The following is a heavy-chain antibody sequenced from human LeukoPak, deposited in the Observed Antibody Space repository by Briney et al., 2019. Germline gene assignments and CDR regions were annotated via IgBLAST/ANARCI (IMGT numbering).Heavy chain of an antibody. D-gene: IGHD1-1*01. CDR1: GGSISSYY. J-gene: IGHJ4*02. CDR2: IYTSGST. V-gene: IGHV4-4*07. CDR3: EGNNWNDEVDY. Sequence: ASETLSLTCTVSGGSISSYYWSWIRQPAGKGLEWIGRIYTSGSTNYNPSLKSRVTMSVDTSKNQFSLKLSSVTAADTAVYYCEGNNWNDEVDYWGQGTLVTVSS.